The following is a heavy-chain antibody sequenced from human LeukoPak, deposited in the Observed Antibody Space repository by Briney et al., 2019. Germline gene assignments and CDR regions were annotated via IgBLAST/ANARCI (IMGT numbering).Heavy chain of an antibody. CDR3: ARLQFLSGGYYAFDS. J-gene: IGHJ4*02. Sequence: SETLSLTCTVSGGSISSYYWSWIRQPPGKGLEWIGYIYYSGTTNYNPSLKSRFTISVDTSKNQFSLKLSSVTAADTAVYYCARLQFLSGGYYAFDSWGRGSLVTVSS. CDR2: IYYSGTT. D-gene: IGHD3-22*01. CDR1: GGSISSYY. V-gene: IGHV4-59*12.